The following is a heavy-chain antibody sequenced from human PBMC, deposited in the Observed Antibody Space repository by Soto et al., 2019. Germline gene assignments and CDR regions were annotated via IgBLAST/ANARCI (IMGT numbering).Heavy chain of an antibody. D-gene: IGHD2-15*01. J-gene: IGHJ4*02. Sequence: QLQLQESGPGLVKPSETLSLTCTVSGGSISSSSYYWGWIRQPPGKGLEWIGSIYYSGSTYYNPSLKSRVTISVDTSKNQFSLKLSSVTAADTAVYYCARHYCSGGSCRGYYFDYWGQGTLVTVSS. V-gene: IGHV4-39*01. CDR1: GGSISSSSYY. CDR2: IYYSGST. CDR3: ARHYCSGGSCRGYYFDY.